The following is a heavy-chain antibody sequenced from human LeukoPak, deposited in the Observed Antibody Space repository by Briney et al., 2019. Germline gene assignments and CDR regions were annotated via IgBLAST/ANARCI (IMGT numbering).Heavy chain of an antibody. V-gene: IGHV4-39*07. J-gene: IGHJ6*03. CDR3: ARVVVAATDFYYYYYMDV. CDR1: GGSISSSSYY. CDR2: IYYSGST. Sequence: SETLSLTCTVSGGSISSSSYYWGWLRQPPGKGLEWIGSIYYSGSTYYNPSLKSRVTISVDTSKNQFSLKLSSVTAADTAVYYCARVVVAATDFYYYYYMDVWGKGTTVTVSS. D-gene: IGHD2-15*01.